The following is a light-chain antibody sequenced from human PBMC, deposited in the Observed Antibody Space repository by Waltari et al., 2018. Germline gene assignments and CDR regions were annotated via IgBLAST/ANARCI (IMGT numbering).Light chain of an antibody. CDR2: RAS. CDR1: ESIGDW. CDR3: QYYFLYSRG. J-gene: IGKJ2*03. V-gene: IGKV1-5*03. Sequence: DIQMTQFPSTLSASVGDRFTIPCRASESIGDWMAWYQQEPGKAPKLLIYRASTLQSDVPSRFSGSGSGTEFTLTISSLQPDDFGTYYCQYYFLYSRGFGQGTKLEIK.